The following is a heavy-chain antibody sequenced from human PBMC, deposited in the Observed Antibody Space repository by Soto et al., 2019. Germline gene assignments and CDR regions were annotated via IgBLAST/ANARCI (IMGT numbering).Heavy chain of an antibody. D-gene: IGHD1-1*01. CDR1: GFTVSSNF. J-gene: IGHJ3*02. Sequence: EVQLVESGGGLIQPGGSLRLSCAASGFTVSSNFMSWVRQAPGKGLEWVSVTYSGGTTYYADSGKGRFTISRDNSKNTRYLQMNSLRAEDTAVYYCAKEKRDTTGARDAFDIWGQGTMVTVS. V-gene: IGHV3-53*01. CDR3: AKEKRDTTGARDAFDI. CDR2: TYSGGTT.